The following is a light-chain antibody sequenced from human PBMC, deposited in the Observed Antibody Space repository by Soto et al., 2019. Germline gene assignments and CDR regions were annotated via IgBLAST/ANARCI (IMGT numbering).Light chain of an antibody. CDR2: EVS. J-gene: IGLJ1*01. Sequence: QSALTQPASVSGSPGQSITISCTGTSSDVGAYIYASWYQHQPGKAPKLMIYEVSNRPSGVSNRFSGSKSGNTASLTISGLQAEDDADYYCSSYTSSSTLYVFGTGTKLTVL. CDR3: SSYTSSSTLYV. CDR1: SSDVGAYIY. V-gene: IGLV2-14*01.